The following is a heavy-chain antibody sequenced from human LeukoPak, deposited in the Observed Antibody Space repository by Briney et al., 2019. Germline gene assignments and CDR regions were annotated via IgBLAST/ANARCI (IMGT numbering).Heavy chain of an antibody. D-gene: IGHD3-10*02. CDR3: AELGITMIGGV. J-gene: IGHJ6*04. CDR2: ISSSGSTI. V-gene: IGHV3-48*03. Sequence: GGSLRLSCAASGFTFSSYEINWVRQAPGKGLEWVSYISSSGSTIYYADSVKGRFTISRDNAKNSLYLQMNSLRAEDTAVYYCAELGITMIGGVWGKGTTVTVSS. CDR1: GFTFSSYE.